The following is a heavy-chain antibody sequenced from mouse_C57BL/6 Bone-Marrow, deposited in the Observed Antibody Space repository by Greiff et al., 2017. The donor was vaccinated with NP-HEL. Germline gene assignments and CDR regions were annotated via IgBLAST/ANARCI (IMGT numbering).Heavy chain of an antibody. Sequence: EVKLVESGGGLVKPGGSLKLSCAASGFTFSDYGMHWVRQAPEKGLEWVAYISSGSSTIYYADTVKGRFTISRDNAKNTLFLQMTSLRSEDTAMHYCAKLVYGDYAMDYWGQGTSVTVSS. V-gene: IGHV5-17*01. CDR3: AKLVYGDYAMDY. J-gene: IGHJ4*01. CDR1: GFTFSDYG. CDR2: ISSGSSTI. D-gene: IGHD1-1*01.